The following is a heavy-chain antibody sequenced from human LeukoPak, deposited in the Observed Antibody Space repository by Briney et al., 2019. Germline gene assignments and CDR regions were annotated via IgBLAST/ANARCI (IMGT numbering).Heavy chain of an antibody. Sequence: PSETLSLTCTVSGGSISTYYWSWIRQPPGKGPEWIGYIYYSGSTNYNPSLKSRVNMSIDKSKNQLSLELTSVTAADTAIYYCTRESGAFSPFGFWGQGTLVTVSS. D-gene: IGHD1-26*01. CDR3: TRESGAFSPFGF. V-gene: IGHV4-59*12. J-gene: IGHJ4*02. CDR2: IYYSGST. CDR1: GGSISTYY.